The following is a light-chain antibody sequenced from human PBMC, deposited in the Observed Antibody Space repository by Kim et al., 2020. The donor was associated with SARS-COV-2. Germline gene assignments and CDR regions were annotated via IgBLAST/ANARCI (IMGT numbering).Light chain of an antibody. CDR2: DAS. V-gene: IGKV3-11*01. CDR1: QRLSSC. J-gene: IGKJ2*01. Sequence: LTPAERATRACRAMQRLSSCLAWYQQKPGQATRLLIYDASNRATGIPARFSGSGSATDFTLTISSLETEDFAVYYCQQRSNWPRYTFGQGTKLEI. CDR3: QQRSNWPRYT.